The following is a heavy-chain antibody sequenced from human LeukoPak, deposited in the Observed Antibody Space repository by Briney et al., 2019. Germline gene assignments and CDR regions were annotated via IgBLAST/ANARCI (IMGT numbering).Heavy chain of an antibody. Sequence: PGGSLRLSRAASRFIFSSYSMKWVRQAPGKGLEWVSSISATGNYIYYADSVKGRFTISRDNAKNSLYLQMNSLRAEDTAVYYCARDRSGYTFDDWGPGTLVTVSS. V-gene: IGHV3-21*01. CDR1: RFIFSSYS. D-gene: IGHD5-18*01. J-gene: IGHJ4*02. CDR2: ISATGNYI. CDR3: ARDRSGYTFDD.